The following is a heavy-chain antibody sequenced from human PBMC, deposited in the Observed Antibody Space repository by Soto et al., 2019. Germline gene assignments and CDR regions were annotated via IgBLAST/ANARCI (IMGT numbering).Heavy chain of an antibody. Sequence: QVQLVESGGGVVQPGRSLRLSCAASGFTFSSYAMHWVRQAPGKGLEWVAVISYDGSNKYYADSVKGRVTISRANSKNTLNRQMTSTRAEDTAVYYYARGDCGGDCHLAEYSEHWGQGTLVTVSS. V-gene: IGHV3-30-3*01. J-gene: IGHJ1*01. CDR3: ARGDCGGDCHLAEYSEH. D-gene: IGHD2-21*02. CDR1: GFTFSSYA. CDR2: ISYDGSNK.